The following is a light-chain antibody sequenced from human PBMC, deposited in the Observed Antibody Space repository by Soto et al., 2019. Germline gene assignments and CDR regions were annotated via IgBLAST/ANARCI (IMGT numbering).Light chain of an antibody. CDR3: QQYGTYLWT. CDR1: QTISSS. J-gene: IGKJ1*01. CDR2: KAS. V-gene: IGKV1-5*03. Sequence: DIQLAQSPSTLSGSVGDRVTVTCRASQTISSSLAWYQQKPGKAPKLLIYKASTLKSGVPSRFSGSGSGTEFTLTISSLQPDDFATYYCQQYGTYLWTFGQGTKVDI.